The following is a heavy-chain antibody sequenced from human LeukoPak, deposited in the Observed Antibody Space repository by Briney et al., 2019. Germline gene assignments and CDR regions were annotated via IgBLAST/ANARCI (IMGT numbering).Heavy chain of an antibody. CDR3: ARLVGNSPDY. V-gene: IGHV6-1*01. CDR1: GESVSSNTAA. Sequence: SQTLSLTCAISGESVSSNTAAWNWIKPSPSRGLEWLGRTYYRSKWKSDYAVSLRGRINISPDTSKNQFSLQLNSVSPEDTAVYYCARLVGNSPDYWGEGALITVSS. D-gene: IGHD2/OR15-2a*01. J-gene: IGHJ4*02. CDR2: TYYRSKWKS.